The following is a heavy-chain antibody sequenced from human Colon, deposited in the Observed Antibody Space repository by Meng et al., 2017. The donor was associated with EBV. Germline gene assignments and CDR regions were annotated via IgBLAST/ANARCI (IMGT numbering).Heavy chain of an antibody. CDR3: ARGNAYNAPSFDY. CDR2: IYHGGNT. CDR1: GASISSNNW. D-gene: IGHD5-24*01. V-gene: IGHV4-4*02. J-gene: IGHJ4*02. Sequence: GRLPDLGPGRGEPSGTLSLTCVVSGASISSNNWWSWARQPPGKGLEWIGEIYHGGNTNYNPSLKSRVTISVDRSNDQFSLSLSPVTAADTAVYYCARGNAYNAPSFDYWGQGTLVTVSS.